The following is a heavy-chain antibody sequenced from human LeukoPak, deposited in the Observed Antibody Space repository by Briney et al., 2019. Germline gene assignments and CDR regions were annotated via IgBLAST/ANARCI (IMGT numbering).Heavy chain of an antibody. CDR3: ARDRLRYYYDSSGYPLYYYGVDV. CDR2: IYTSGST. J-gene: IGHJ6*02. V-gene: IGHV4-4*07. CDR1: GGSISSCY. D-gene: IGHD3-22*01. Sequence: SETLSLTCTVSGGSISSCYWSWIRQPAGKGLEWIGRIYTSGSTNYNPSLKSRVTMSVDTSKNQFSLKLSSVTAADTAVYYCARDRLRYYYDSSGYPLYYYGVDVWGQGTTVTVSS.